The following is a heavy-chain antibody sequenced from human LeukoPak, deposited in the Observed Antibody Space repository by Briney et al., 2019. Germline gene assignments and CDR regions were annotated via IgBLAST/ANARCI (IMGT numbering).Heavy chain of an antibody. CDR3: ARHSGIAVAGADFDY. Sequence: PSETLSLTCTVSGGSISSYYWSWIRQPPGKGLEWIGYIYYSGSTNYNPSLKSRVTISVDTSKNQFSLKRSSVTAADTAVYYCARHSGIAVAGADFDYWGQGTLVTVSS. V-gene: IGHV4-59*08. D-gene: IGHD6-19*01. J-gene: IGHJ4*02. CDR2: IYYSGST. CDR1: GGSISSYY.